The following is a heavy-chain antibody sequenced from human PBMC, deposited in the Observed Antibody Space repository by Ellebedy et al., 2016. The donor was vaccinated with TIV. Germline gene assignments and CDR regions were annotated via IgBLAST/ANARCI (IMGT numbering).Heavy chain of an antibody. CDR2: ISSSGTT. D-gene: IGHD3-3*01. CDR3: ARQNKVEIFGVDYFDH. CDR1: TGSIGSSNYY. J-gene: IGHJ4*02. V-gene: IGHV4-39*01. Sequence: MPSETLSLTCSVSTGSIGSSNYYWGWIRQPPGRGLEWIGTISSSGTTYYNPSLRSRVTISADTSENQLSLRLSSMTAADTAVYYCARQNKVEIFGVDYFDHWGQGTLVTVSS.